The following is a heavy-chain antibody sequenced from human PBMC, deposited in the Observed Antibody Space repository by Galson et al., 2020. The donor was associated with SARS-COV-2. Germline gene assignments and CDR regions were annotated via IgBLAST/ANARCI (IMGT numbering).Heavy chain of an antibody. CDR1: GFTFSSYD. CDR2: IGTAGDT. CDR3: ARVGYDYVWGSYRRRCYWYFYL. D-gene: IGHD3-16*02. J-gene: IGHJ2*01. V-gene: IGHV3-13*01. Sequence: GGSLRLSCAASGFTFSSYDMHWVRQAPGKGLEWVSAIGTAGDTYYPGSVKGRFTISRENAKNSLYLQMNSLRAGDTAVYYCARVGYDYVWGSYRRRCYWYFYLWGRGTLVTVSS.